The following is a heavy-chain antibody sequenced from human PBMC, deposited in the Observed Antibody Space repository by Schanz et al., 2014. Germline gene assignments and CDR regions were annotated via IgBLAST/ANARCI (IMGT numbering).Heavy chain of an antibody. CDR1: GFTFSGFW. Sequence: EVQLAESGGGLVQPGGSLRLSCAASGFTFSGFWMTWVRQAPGKGLEWVANIKKDGSEKYYVDSVKGRFTISRDNAKNSLFLQMNSLRPEDTAVYYCARGRVLESGGQGTLVNVSS. D-gene: IGHD1-1*01. CDR3: ARGRVLES. V-gene: IGHV3-7*01. J-gene: IGHJ4*02. CDR2: IKKDGSEK.